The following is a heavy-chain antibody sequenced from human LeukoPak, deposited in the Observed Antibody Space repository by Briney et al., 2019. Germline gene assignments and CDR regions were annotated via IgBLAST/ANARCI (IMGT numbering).Heavy chain of an antibody. D-gene: IGHD6-19*01. CDR2: IYYSGST. J-gene: IGHJ4*02. CDR1: GGSISSYY. Sequence: SETLSLTCTVSGGSISSYYWSWIRQPPGKGLEWIRYIYYSGSTNYNPSLKSRVTISVDTSKNQFSLKLSSVTAADTAVYYCAAQAGAVAGYYFDYWGQGTLVTVSS. V-gene: IGHV4-59*01. CDR3: AAQAGAVAGYYFDY.